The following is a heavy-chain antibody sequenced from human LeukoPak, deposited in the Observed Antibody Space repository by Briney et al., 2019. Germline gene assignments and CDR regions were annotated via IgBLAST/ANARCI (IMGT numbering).Heavy chain of an antibody. CDR1: GGSISSGDYY. D-gene: IGHD3-22*01. CDR2: IYYSGST. V-gene: IGHV4-30-4*01. CDR3: ARDASDYYDSSGYYFFDY. Sequence: SQTLSLTCTVSGGSISSGDYYWSWIRQPPGKGLEWIGYIYYSGSTYYNPSLKSRATISVDTSKNQFSLKLSSVTAADTAVYYCARDASDYYDSSGYYFFDYWGQGTLVTVSS. J-gene: IGHJ4*02.